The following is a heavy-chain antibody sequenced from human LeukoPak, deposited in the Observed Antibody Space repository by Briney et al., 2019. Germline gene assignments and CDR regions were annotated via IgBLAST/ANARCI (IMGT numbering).Heavy chain of an antibody. J-gene: IGHJ4*02. CDR2: IRRKTDGGTA. D-gene: IGHD2-2*01. CDR1: GFTFPNAW. V-gene: IGHV3-15*01. Sequence: GGSLRLSCEAPGFTFPNAWMSWVRQAPGEGPEWGGRIRRKTDGGTADYAAPVMGRFTISRDDSNNTLYLQMNSLKTEDTAVYYCISGFCSSASCYAWGRGTLVIVSS. CDR3: ISGFCSSASCYA.